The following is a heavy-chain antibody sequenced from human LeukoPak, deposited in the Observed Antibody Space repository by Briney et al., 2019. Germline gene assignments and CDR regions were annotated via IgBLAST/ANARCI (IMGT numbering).Heavy chain of an antibody. CDR3: ARDPGYDFWSGYLMGYYYGMDV. J-gene: IGHJ6*02. D-gene: IGHD3-3*01. CDR1: GFTFSSYW. Sequence: GGSLRLSCAASGFTFSSYWMHWVRQAPGKGLVWVSRINSDGSSTSYADSVKGRFTISRDNAKNTLYLQMNSLRAEDTAVYYCARDPGYDFWSGYLMGYYYGMDVWGQGTTVTVSS. V-gene: IGHV3-74*01. CDR2: INSDGSST.